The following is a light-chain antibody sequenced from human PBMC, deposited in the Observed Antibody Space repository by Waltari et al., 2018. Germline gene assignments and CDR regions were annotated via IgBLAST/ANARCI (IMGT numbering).Light chain of an antibody. CDR2: EVT. CDR1: SSDVGADNY. Sequence: QSALTQPPSASGSPGQSVTISCTGTSSDVGADNYVPWYQQYPDKSPKLMIYEVTKRPSGVPDRFSGSKSGNTASLTVSGLQAEDEADYYCISYAGNNKYVLGAGTKVTVL. CDR3: ISYAGNNKYV. V-gene: IGLV2-8*01. J-gene: IGLJ1*01.